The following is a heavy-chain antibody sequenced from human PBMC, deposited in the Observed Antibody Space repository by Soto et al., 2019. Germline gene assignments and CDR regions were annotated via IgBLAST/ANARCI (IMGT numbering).Heavy chain of an antibody. CDR2: ISSSSSTI. V-gene: IGHV3-48*02. D-gene: IGHD7-27*01. CDR1: GFTFSSYG. Sequence: GGSLRLSCAASGFTFSSYGMNWVRQAPGKGLEWVSYISSSSSTIYYADSVKGRFTISRDNAKNSLYLQMNSLRDEDTAVYYCARALRVNWGILDAFNIGGKGTRATASS. J-gene: IGHJ3*02. CDR3: ARALRVNWGILDAFNI.